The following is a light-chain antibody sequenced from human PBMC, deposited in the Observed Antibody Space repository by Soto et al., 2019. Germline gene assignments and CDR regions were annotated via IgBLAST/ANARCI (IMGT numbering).Light chain of an antibody. J-gene: IGLJ1*01. CDR1: SSDVGGYNY. CDR2: DVT. CDR3: SSYTTSSTYV. Sequence: SVLTQPASGSGSPGQSITISCTGTSSDVGGYNYVSWYQQHPGKAPKLMIYDVTNRPSGVSDRFSGSKSGYTASLTISGLQAEDEADYYCSSYTTSSTYVFGTGTKVTVL. V-gene: IGLV2-14*03.